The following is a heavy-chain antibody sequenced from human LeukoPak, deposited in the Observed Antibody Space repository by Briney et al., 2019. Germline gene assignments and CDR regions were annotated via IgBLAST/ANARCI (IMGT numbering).Heavy chain of an antibody. CDR3: AGGYYYDSSGYYYDY. CDR1: GFTVSINY. CDR2: IYSGGST. V-gene: IGHV3-66*01. Sequence: PGGSLRLSCAASGFTVSINYMTWVRQAPGRGLEWVSVIYSGGSTYYADSVKGRFTISRDNSKNTLYLQMNSLRAEDTAVYYCAGGYYYDSSGYYYDYWGQGTLVTVSS. J-gene: IGHJ4*02. D-gene: IGHD3-22*01.